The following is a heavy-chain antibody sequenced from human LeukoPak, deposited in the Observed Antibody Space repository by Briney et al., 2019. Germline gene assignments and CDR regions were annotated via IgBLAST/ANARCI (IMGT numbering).Heavy chain of an antibody. CDR3: AREGKGIVDSSGYHFDH. CDR1: GYTFTTYY. CDR2: INPSDGDT. V-gene: IGHV1-46*01. J-gene: IGHJ4*02. D-gene: IGHD3-22*01. Sequence: GASVTVSCKASGYTFTTYYMHWLRQAPGQWLEWMGIINPSDGDTRYAQKFQGRVAMTRYTSTSTVYMELSSLISEDTAVYYCAREGKGIVDSSGYHFDHWGQEILVTVSS.